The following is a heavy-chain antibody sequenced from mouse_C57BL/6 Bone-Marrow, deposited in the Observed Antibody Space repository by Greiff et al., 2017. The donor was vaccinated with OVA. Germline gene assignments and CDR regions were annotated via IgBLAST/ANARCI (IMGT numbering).Heavy chain of an antibody. CDR3: ARSYYGSSFVFDY. D-gene: IGHD1-1*01. Sequence: QVQLQQSGAELARPGASVKLSCKASGYTFTSYGISWVKQRTGQGLEWIGEIYPRSGNTYYNEKFKGKATLTADKYSSTAYMELRSLTSEDSAVYFCARSYYGSSFVFDYWGQGTTLTVSS. J-gene: IGHJ2*01. V-gene: IGHV1-81*01. CDR2: IYPRSGNT. CDR1: GYTFTSYG.